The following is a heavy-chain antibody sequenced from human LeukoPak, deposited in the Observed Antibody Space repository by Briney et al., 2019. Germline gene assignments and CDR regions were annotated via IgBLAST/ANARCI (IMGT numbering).Heavy chain of an antibody. Sequence: ASVKVSCKASGYTFTSYGISWARQAPGQGLEWMGWISAYNGNTNYAQKLQGRVTMTTDTSTSTAYMELRSLRPDDTAVYYCARDGLLQQRAARFNGMDVWGQGTTVTVSS. CDR1: GYTFTSYG. CDR3: ARDGLLQQRAARFNGMDV. CDR2: ISAYNGNT. V-gene: IGHV1-18*01. D-gene: IGHD6-13*01. J-gene: IGHJ6*02.